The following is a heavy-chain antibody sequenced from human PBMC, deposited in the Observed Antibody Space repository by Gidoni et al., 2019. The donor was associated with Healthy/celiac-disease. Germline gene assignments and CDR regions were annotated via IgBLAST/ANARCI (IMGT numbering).Heavy chain of an antibody. D-gene: IGHD3-22*01. J-gene: IGHJ3*02. CDR2: INPSGGST. CDR3: ARGSDDSSAEGAFDI. CDR1: GYTFTRSD. Sequence: QVQLVQSGAEVKKPGASVKVSCKASGYTFTRSDMHWVRQAPGQGLEGMGIINPSGGSTSYEQKFQGRVTMTMDTSTSTVYMELSSLRSEDTAVYYCARGSDDSSAEGAFDIWGQGTMVTVSS. V-gene: IGHV1-46*03.